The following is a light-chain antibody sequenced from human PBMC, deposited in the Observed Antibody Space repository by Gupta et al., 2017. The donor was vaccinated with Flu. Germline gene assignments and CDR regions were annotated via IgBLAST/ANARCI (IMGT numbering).Light chain of an antibody. Sequence: GDRGTITCRASHTISDFLNWYQKKPGKAPNLLIYAAFRLQSGVPSRFSGSGSGTDFTLTISNLQPEDFATYYCLQSYGTPRTFGQGTTLEI. CDR1: HTISDF. J-gene: IGKJ2*01. CDR2: AAF. V-gene: IGKV1-39*01. CDR3: LQSYGTPRT.